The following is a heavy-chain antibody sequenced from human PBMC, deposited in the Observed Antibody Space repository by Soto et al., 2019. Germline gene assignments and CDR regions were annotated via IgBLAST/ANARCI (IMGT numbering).Heavy chain of an antibody. Sequence: EVQLLESGGGLVQPGGSLRLSCAASGFTFSSYAMSWVRQAPGKGLEWVAAISGSGGSTYYADSVKGRFTISRDNSKNTLYLQMNSLRAEDTAVYSCARAWAFGELLTIDYWGQGTLVTVSS. CDR1: GFTFSSYA. V-gene: IGHV3-23*01. D-gene: IGHD3-10*01. CDR2: ISGSGGST. J-gene: IGHJ4*02. CDR3: ARAWAFGELLTIDY.